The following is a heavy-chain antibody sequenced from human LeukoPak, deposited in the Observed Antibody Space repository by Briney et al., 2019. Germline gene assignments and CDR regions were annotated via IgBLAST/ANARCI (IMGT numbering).Heavy chain of an antibody. CDR3: ARSIGGVWGSYRQPDY. D-gene: IGHD3-16*02. J-gene: IGHJ4*02. Sequence: SETLSLTCAVYGGSFSGYYWSWIRQPPGKGLEWIGEINHSGSTNYNPSLKSRVTISVDTSKNQFSLELSSVTAADTAVYYCARSIGGVWGSYRQPDYWGQGTLVTVSS. CDR1: GGSFSGYY. V-gene: IGHV4-34*01. CDR2: INHSGST.